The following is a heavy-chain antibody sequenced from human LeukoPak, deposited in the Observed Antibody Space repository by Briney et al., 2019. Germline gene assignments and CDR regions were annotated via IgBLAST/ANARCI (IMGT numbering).Heavy chain of an antibody. CDR3: ALGYYYDSSGYYYVSYFDY. D-gene: IGHD3-22*01. J-gene: IGHJ4*02. Sequence: ASVKVSCKASGYTFTTYYMHWVRQAPGQGLEWMGWINPNSGGTNYAQKFQGRVTMTRDTSISTAYMELSRLRSDDTAVYYCALGYYYDSSGYYYVSYFDYWGQGTLVTVSS. CDR2: INPNSGGT. CDR1: GYTFTTYY. V-gene: IGHV1-2*02.